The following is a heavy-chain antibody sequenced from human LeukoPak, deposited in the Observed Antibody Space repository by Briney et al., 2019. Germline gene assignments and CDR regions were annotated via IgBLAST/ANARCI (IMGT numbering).Heavy chain of an antibody. D-gene: IGHD5-24*01. CDR3: ANGRDGYNLDY. J-gene: IGHJ4*02. CDR1: GFSFSSYA. CDR2: IRGSGGST. Sequence: GGSLRLXCAASGFSFSSYAMNWVRQGPGKGLEWVSDIRGSGGSTNYADSVKGRFTISRDNSKNTLYLQMNSLRAEDTAVYYCANGRDGYNLDYWGQGALVAVSS. V-gene: IGHV3-23*01.